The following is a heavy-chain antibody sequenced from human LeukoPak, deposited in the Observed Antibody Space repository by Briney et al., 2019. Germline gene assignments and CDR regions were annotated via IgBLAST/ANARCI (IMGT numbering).Heavy chain of an antibody. CDR3: ARGRLLPYYYYYYYMDV. Sequence: SETLSLTCAVYGGSFSGYYWSWIRQPPGKGLEWIGEINHSGSTNYNPSLKSRVTISVDTSKNQFSLKLSSVTAADTAVYYCARGRLLPYYYYYYYMDVWGKGTTVTVSS. CDR1: GGSFSGYY. CDR2: INHSGST. J-gene: IGHJ6*03. V-gene: IGHV4-34*01. D-gene: IGHD2-15*01.